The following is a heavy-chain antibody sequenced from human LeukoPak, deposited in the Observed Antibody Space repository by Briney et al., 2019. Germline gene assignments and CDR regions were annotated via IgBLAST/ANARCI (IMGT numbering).Heavy chain of an antibody. V-gene: IGHV1-69*01. CDR2: IIPIFGTA. CDR3: TTRACHAGGCSSSFYYYYGLHF. CDR1: GKSISNYA. Sequence: SVKVSCKACGKSISNYAVSWVRQAPGQGFEWMGGIIPIFGTADYAQKFQGRVTITADQSTSTTYMALSSLKSEDAATYYCTTRACHAGGCSSSFYYYYGLHFWGQGTTVSVSS. J-gene: IGHJ6*02. D-gene: IGHD3-16*01.